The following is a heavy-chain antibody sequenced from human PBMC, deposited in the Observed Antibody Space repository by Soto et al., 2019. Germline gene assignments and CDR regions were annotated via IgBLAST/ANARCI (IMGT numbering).Heavy chain of an antibody. CDR3: ARDRITMVRGVTHENWFDP. CDR1: GYTFTGYY. D-gene: IGHD3-10*01. V-gene: IGHV1-2*04. Sequence: WASVKVSCKASGYTFTGYYMHWVRQAPGQGLEWMGWINPNSGGTDYAQKFQGWVTMTRDTSISTAYMELSRLRSDDTAVYYCARDRITMVRGVTHENWFDPWGQGTLVTVSS. CDR2: INPNSGGT. J-gene: IGHJ5*02.